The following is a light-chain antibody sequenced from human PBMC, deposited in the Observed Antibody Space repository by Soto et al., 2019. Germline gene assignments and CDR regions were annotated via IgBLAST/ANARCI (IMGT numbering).Light chain of an antibody. J-gene: IGKJ4*01. Sequence: EIVLTQSPGTLSLSPGERATLSCRASQSVSSNLAWYQLKPGQAPRLLIYGASTRATGIPARFSGSGSGTEFTLTISSLESEDFAVYYCHQYNIWPPLLFGGGTKVDIK. CDR2: GAS. V-gene: IGKV3-15*01. CDR1: QSVSSN. CDR3: HQYNIWPPLL.